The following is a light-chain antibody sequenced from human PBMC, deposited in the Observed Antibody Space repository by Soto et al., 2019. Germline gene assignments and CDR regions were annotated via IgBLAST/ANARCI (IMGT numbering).Light chain of an antibody. CDR2: GAS. J-gene: IGKJ1*01. CDR3: QQYSISPRT. Sequence: EIVLTQSPGTLSLSPGERATLSCRASQSVSSYLAWYQQKPGQAPRLLIYGASSRATGIPDRFSGSGSGTDFTLNISRLEPEDFAVYYGQQYSISPRTFGQGTKVEIK. CDR1: QSVSSY. V-gene: IGKV3-20*01.